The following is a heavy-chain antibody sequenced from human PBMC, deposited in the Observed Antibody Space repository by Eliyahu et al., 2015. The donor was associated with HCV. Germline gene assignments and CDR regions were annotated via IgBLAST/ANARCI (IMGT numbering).Heavy chain of an antibody. CDR3: ARSLIGTTAAFDV. V-gene: IGHV3-48*01. CDR1: ELTFSSYT. D-gene: IGHD1-7*01. CDR2: ISSTSDFI. Sequence: EVQLMESGGGLVQPGGSLRLSCAASELTFSSYTMNWVRQAPGKGLEWISNISSTSDFIYYIESVKGRFTISRDNAKNSLYLQMHSLRTEDTATYYCARSLIGTTAAFDVWGQGTMVTVSS. J-gene: IGHJ3*01.